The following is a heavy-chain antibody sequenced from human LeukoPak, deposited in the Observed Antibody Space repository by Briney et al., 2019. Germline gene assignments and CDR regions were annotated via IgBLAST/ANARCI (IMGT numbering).Heavy chain of an antibody. CDR1: GYTFTSYG. CDR3: ATGPIDMTVDYLHY. Sequence: ASVKVSCKASGYTFTSYGISWVRQAPGQGLEWMGWISAYNGNTNYAQKLQGRVTMTTDTSTSTAYMELRSLRSEDTAVYYCATGPIDMTVDYLHYWGQGTLVTVSS. J-gene: IGHJ4*02. V-gene: IGHV1-18*01. CDR2: ISAYNGNT. D-gene: IGHD1-1*01.